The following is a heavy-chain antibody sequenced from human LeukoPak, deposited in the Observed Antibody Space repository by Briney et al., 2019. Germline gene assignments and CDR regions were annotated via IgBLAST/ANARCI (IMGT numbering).Heavy chain of an antibody. J-gene: IGHJ6*03. CDR2: IYHSGST. CDR1: GYSISSGYY. V-gene: IGHV4-38-2*02. Sequence: PSETLSLTCTVSGYSISSGYYWGWIRQPPGKGLEWIGSIYHSGSTYYNPSLKSRVTISVDTSKNQFSLKLSSVTAADTAVYYCARDNVVVVAATPGYYYYMGVWGKGTTVTVSS. CDR3: ARDNVVVVAATPGYYYYMGV. D-gene: IGHD2-15*01.